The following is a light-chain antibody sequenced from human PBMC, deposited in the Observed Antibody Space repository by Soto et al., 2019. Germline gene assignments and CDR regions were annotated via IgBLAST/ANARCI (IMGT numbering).Light chain of an antibody. J-gene: IGKJ4*01. CDR1: QSVSSD. CDR2: GAF. V-gene: IGKV3-15*01. CDR3: QQYNNWPLT. Sequence: ERVMTKAPATLSVSPGERATLSCRASQSVSSDLAWYQQKPGQGPRLLSYGAFNRATGVPARFSGSGSGTEFTLTISRLQSEDFAVYYCQQYNNWPLTFGGGNTVE.